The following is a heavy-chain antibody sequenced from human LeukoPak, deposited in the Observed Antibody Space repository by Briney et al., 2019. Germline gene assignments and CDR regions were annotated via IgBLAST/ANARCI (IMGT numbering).Heavy chain of an antibody. CDR1: GFTFSSYS. CDR2: ISSSSSYI. Sequence: GGSLRLSCAASGFTFSSYSMNWVRQAPGKGLEWVSSISSSSSYIYYADSVKGRFTISRDNAKNSLYLQMNSLRAEDTAVYYCASRTADSVYSSGWYGYFDYWGQGTLVTASS. V-gene: IGHV3-21*01. J-gene: IGHJ4*02. D-gene: IGHD6-19*01. CDR3: ASRTADSVYSSGWYGYFDY.